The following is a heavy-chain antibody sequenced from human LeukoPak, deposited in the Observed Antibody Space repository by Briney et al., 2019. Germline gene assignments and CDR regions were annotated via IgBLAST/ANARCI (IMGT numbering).Heavy chain of an antibody. V-gene: IGHV4-39*01. CDR3: ARRGWDILTGNYYFDY. Sequence: SETLSLTCTVSGGSIGSGGYYWNWIRQHPGKGLEWIGSIYYSGSTYYNPSLKSRVTISVDTSKNQFSLKLSSVTAADTAVYYCARRGWDILTGNYYFDYWGQGTLVTVSS. CDR2: IYYSGST. D-gene: IGHD3-9*01. J-gene: IGHJ4*02. CDR1: GGSIGSGGYY.